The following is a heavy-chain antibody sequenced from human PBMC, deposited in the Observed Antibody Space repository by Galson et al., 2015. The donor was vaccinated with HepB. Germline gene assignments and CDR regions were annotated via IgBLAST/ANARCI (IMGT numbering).Heavy chain of an antibody. V-gene: IGHV1-18*04. CDR3: ARSAPRITMVRGINP. Sequence: SVKVSCKASGYTFTSYGISWVRQAPGQGLERMGWISAYNGNTNYAQKLQGRVTMTTDTSTSTAYMELRSLRSDDTAVYYCARSAPRITMVRGINPWGQGTLVTVSS. CDR1: GYTFTSYG. D-gene: IGHD3-10*01. CDR2: ISAYNGNT. J-gene: IGHJ5*02.